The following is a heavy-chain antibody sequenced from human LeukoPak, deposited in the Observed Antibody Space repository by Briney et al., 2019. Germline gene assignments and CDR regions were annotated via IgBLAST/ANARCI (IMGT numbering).Heavy chain of an antibody. CDR1: GFTFSGHA. CDR2: ITGGAENT. D-gene: IGHD1-26*01. V-gene: IGHV3-23*01. J-gene: IGHJ4*02. CDR3: AKVLSGSQDY. Sequence: GGSLRLSCAASGFTFSGHAMSWVRQAPGKGLNWISTITGGAENTYYAGSVKGRFTISRDNSKNTVYLQMDSLRVEDTAVYYCAKVLSGSQDYWGQGTLVTVFS.